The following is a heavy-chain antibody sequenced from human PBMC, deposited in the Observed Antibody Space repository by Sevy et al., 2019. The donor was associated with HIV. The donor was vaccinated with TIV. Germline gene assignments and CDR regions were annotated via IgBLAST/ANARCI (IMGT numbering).Heavy chain of an antibody. CDR1: GFSLSTSGVG. CDR3: AHSSLYVILTGYTYYGMDV. Sequence: SGPTLLKPTQTLTLTCTFSGFSLSTSGVGVGCIRQPPGKALEWLALIYWNDDKRYSPSLKSRLTLTKATSKNQVVLTMTRKDTVDTATYYCAHSSLYVILTGYTYYGMDVWGQGTTVTV. J-gene: IGHJ6*02. D-gene: IGHD3-9*01. CDR2: IYWNDDK. V-gene: IGHV2-5*01.